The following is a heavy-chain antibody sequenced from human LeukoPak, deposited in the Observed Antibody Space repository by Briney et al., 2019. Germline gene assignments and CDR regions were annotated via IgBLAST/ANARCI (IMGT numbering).Heavy chain of an antibody. CDR3: ARGGSKQLAPPFET. J-gene: IGHJ5*02. V-gene: IGHV1-46*01. CDR1: GYTFTTYS. Sequence: ASVKVACKACGYTFTTYSIHWVRQAPGQGLEWMGMINPSGGSTNYAPKFQGRVTVTRDTSTSTAYMDLSSLRSGDTALYYCARGGSKQLAPPFETWGQGTLVTVSS. D-gene: IGHD6-13*01. CDR2: INPSGGST.